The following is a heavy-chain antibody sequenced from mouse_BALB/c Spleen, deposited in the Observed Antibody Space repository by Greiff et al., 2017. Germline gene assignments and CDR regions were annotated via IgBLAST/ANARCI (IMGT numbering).Heavy chain of an antibody. D-gene: IGHD2-1*01. CDR3: AREGGNYGGAMDY. J-gene: IGHJ4*01. CDR1: GFTFSSYY. Sequence: EVQGVESGGGLVKLGGSLKLSCAASGFTFSSYYMSWVRQTPEKRLELVAAINSNGGSTYYPDTVKGRFTISRDNAKNTLYLQMSSLKSEDTALYYCAREGGNYGGAMDYWGQGTSVTVSS. CDR2: INSNGGST. V-gene: IGHV5-6-2*01.